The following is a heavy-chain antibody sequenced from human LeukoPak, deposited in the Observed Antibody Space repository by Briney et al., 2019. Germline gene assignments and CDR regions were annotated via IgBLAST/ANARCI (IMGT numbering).Heavy chain of an antibody. CDR2: IYYSGST. V-gene: IGHV4-39*01. CDR1: GGSISSSSYY. J-gene: IGHJ4*02. Sequence: SEPLSLPCTVSGGSISSSSYYWGWIRQPPGKGLEWIGSIYYSGSTYYNPSLKSRVTISVDTSKNQFSLKLSSVTAADTAVYYCARRDGGWYHYWGQGTLVTVSS. CDR3: ARRDGGWYHY. D-gene: IGHD6-19*01.